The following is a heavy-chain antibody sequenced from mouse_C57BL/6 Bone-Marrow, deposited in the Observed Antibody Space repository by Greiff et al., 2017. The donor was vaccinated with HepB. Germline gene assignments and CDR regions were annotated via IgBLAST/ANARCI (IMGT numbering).Heavy chain of an antibody. CDR3: TPHYYGSTHWYFYV. Sequence: EVQLQQSGAELVRPGASVKLSCTASCFNIKDYYMHWVKQRPEQGLEWIGRIDPEDGDTEYAPKFQGKATMTADTSSNTAYLQLSSLTSEDTAVYYCTPHYYGSTHWYFYVWGTGTTVTVSS. CDR2: IDPEDGDT. J-gene: IGHJ1*03. V-gene: IGHV14-1*01. CDR1: CFNIKDYY. D-gene: IGHD1-1*01.